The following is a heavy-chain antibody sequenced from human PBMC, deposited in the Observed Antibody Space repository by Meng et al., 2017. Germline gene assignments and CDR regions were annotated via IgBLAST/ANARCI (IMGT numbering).Heavy chain of an antibody. CDR3: ARIDAYYYGSGSSDY. V-gene: IGHV3-21*01. Sequence: GESLKISCAASGFTFSSYSMNWVRQAPGKGLEWVSSISSSSYIYYADSVKGRFTISRDNAKNSLYLQMNSLRAEDTAVYYCARIDAYYYGSGSSDYWGQGTLVTVSS. J-gene: IGHJ4*02. D-gene: IGHD3-10*01. CDR1: GFTFSSYS. CDR2: ISSSSYI.